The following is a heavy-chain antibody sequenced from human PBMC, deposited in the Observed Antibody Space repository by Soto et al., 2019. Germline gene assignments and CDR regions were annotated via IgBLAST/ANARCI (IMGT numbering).Heavy chain of an antibody. Sequence: ASVKVSCKVSGGTFSSYAISWVRQAPGQGLEWMGGIIPIFGTANYAQKFQGRVTITADKSTSTAYMELSSLRSEDTAVYYCAREGGSDSYDASDIWGKGTMVIDSS. D-gene: IGHD3-16*01. CDR1: GGTFSSYA. J-gene: IGHJ3*02. CDR3: AREGGSDSYDASDI. CDR2: IIPIFGTA. V-gene: IGHV1-69*06.